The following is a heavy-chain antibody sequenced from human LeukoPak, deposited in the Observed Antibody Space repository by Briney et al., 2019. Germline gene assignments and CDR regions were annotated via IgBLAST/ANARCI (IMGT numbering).Heavy chain of an antibody. J-gene: IGHJ6*02. CDR2: ISGSGGST. CDR3: AKEDLMAEGYYYYGMDV. D-gene: IGHD3-10*01. CDR1: GFTVSSNY. Sequence: GGSLRLSCAASGFTVSSNYMSWVRQAPGKGLEWVSAISGSGGSTYYADSVKGRFTISRDNSKNTLYLQMNSLRAEDTAVYYCAKEDLMAEGYYYYGMDVWGQGTTVTVSS. V-gene: IGHV3-23*01.